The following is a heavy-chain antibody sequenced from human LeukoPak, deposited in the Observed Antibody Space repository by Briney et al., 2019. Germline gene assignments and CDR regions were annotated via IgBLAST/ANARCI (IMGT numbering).Heavy chain of an antibody. Sequence: HGESLQISCKGSGYSFTSYWIGWVGQMPGKGLDWMGILYPGDSDIRYSPSFQGQVTISADKYISTAYLQWSSLKASDTAMYYCARRRAYCSSTSCYQGWFDPWGQGTLVTVSS. CDR1: GYSFTSYW. V-gene: IGHV5-51*01. D-gene: IGHD2-2*01. CDR2: LYPGDSDI. CDR3: ARRRAYCSSTSCYQGWFDP. J-gene: IGHJ5*02.